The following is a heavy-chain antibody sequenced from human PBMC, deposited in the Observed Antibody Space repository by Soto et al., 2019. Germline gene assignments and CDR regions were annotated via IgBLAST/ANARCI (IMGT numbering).Heavy chain of an antibody. CDR3: ARYALKYYYDSSGSPYFDY. D-gene: IGHD3-22*01. Sequence: ASETLSLTCIVSGGSISTGDNYWSWIRQPPGKGLEWIGYIYYSGSTNYNPSLKSRVTISVDTSKNQFPLKLSSVTAADTAVYYCARYALKYYYDSSGSPYFDYWGQGTLVTVSS. CDR1: GGSISTGDNY. CDR2: IYYSGST. J-gene: IGHJ4*02. V-gene: IGHV4-61*08.